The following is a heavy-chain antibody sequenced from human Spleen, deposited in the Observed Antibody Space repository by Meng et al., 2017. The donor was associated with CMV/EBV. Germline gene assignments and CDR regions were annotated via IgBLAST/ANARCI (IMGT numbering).Heavy chain of an antibody. D-gene: IGHD2-2*01. CDR1: GFAFSSYA. CDR2: TSYDGSNK. V-gene: IGHV3-30-3*01. CDR3: ARDSCSSTNCRILY. J-gene: IGHJ4*02. Sequence: ASGFAFSSYAMPWVRQAPGKGLEWVSLTSYDGSNKFYTDSVKGRFTISRDNSKNTLWLQMNSLTADDTAVYYCARDSCSSTNCRILYWGQGTLVTVSS.